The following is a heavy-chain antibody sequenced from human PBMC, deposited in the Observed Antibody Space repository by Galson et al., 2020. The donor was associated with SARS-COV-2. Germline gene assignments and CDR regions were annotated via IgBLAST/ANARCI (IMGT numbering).Heavy chain of an antibody. Sequence: SATLSLTSAVSGGSISSGSYYWRWIRPPPGQGLEWTGYIYHSGSTYSNPSLQSRVTISVDRTKHQFALKLSSVTAADTAVYYCARDEGYGGNSLDAFDIWGQGTIVTVAS. CDR1: GGSISSGSYY. CDR3: ARDEGYGGNSLDAFDI. V-gene: IGHV4-30-2*01. J-gene: IGHJ3*02. D-gene: IGHD2-21*02. CDR2: IYHSGST.